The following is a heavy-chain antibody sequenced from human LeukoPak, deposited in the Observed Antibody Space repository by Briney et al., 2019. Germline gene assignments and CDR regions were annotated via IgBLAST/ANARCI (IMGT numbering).Heavy chain of an antibody. V-gene: IGHV1-18*01. Sequence: GASVKVSCTASAYTSPNYGITWVRQAPGRGLEWMGWISTYNGNTQYAQKFQGRVTMTTDTPTKTVYMELSNLRSNDTAVYYCALPAKGAFFYYYMEVWGKGTTVTVSS. D-gene: IGHD2-2*01. CDR2: ISTYNGNT. CDR1: AYTSPNYG. J-gene: IGHJ6*03. CDR3: ALPAKGAFFYYYMEV.